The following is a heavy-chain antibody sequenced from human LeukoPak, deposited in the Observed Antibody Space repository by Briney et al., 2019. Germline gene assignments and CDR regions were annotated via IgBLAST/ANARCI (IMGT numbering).Heavy chain of an antibody. CDR1: GFTFSSYS. V-gene: IGHV3-21*01. CDR3: ARDAGIQLWLIDY. Sequence: PGGSLRLCCAASGFTFSSYSMNWVRQAPGKGLEWVSSISSSSSYIYYADSVKGRFTISRDNAKNSLYLQMNSLRAEDTAVYYCARDAGIQLWLIDYWGQGTLVTVSS. CDR2: ISSSSSYI. D-gene: IGHD5-18*01. J-gene: IGHJ4*02.